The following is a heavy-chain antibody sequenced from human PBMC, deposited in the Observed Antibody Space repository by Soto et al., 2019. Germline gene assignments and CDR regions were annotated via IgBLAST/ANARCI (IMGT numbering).Heavy chain of an antibody. CDR1: GFTFSSYG. D-gene: IGHD6-13*01. Sequence: GSLRLSCAASGFTFSSYGMHWVRQAPGKGLEWVAVIWYDGSNKYYGDSVKGRITISRDNSKNTLFLQMNSLRAEDTAVYYCARGLRGFDSSSPALDYWGQGTLVTVSS. CDR2: IWYDGSNK. CDR3: ARGLRGFDSSSPALDY. J-gene: IGHJ4*02. V-gene: IGHV3-33*01.